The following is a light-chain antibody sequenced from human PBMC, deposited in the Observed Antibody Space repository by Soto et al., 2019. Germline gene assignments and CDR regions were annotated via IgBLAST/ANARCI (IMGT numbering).Light chain of an antibody. CDR3: MQPRQTRS. CDR2: LGS. Sequence: DVVVTQSPLSLTVTPGEPASISCRSSQSLLHRSGYIYLVWYLQRPGQSPQLLICLGSKRAPGVPDRFSGSGAGTDFTLKISRVEAEDVGIYYCMQPRQTRSFAQGTKVEIK. CDR1: QSLLHRSGYIY. J-gene: IGKJ1*01. V-gene: IGKV2-28*01.